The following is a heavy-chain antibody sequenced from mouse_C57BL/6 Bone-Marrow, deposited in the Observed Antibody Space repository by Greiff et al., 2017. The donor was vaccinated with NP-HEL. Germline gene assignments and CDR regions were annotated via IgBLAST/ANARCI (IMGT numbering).Heavy chain of an antibody. V-gene: IGHV1-53*01. CDR2: INPSNGGT. Sequence: QVQLQQPGTELVKPGASVKLSCKASGYTFTSYWMHWVKQRPGQGLEWIGNINPSNGGTNYNEKFKSKATLTVDKSSSTAYMQLSSLTSEDSAVYYCARKKVYYGYDGYAMDYWGQGTSVTVSS. CDR3: ARKKVYYGYDGYAMDY. CDR1: GYTFTSYW. J-gene: IGHJ4*01. D-gene: IGHD2-2*01.